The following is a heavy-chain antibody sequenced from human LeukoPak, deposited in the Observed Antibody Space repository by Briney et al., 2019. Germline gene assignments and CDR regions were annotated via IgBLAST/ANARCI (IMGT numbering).Heavy chain of an antibody. CDR1: GYTFTGYY. Sequence: GASVKVSCKASGYTFTGYYMHWVRQAPGQGLEWMGWINPNSGGTNYAQKFQGRVTMTRDTSISTAYMELSRLRSDDTAVYYCARDPSSPHPDYYYYMDVWGKGTTVTVSS. D-gene: IGHD6-13*01. J-gene: IGHJ6*03. CDR3: ARDPSSPHPDYYYYMDV. CDR2: INPNSGGT. V-gene: IGHV1-2*02.